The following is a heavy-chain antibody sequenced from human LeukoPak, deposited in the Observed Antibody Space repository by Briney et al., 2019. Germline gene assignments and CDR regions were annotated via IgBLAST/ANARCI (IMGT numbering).Heavy chain of an antibody. J-gene: IGHJ4*02. CDR3: ARRPAYYDILTGYAGRRQRGYLDY. CDR1: GGSFSGYY. CDR2: INHSGNT. Sequence: SDTLSLTCAVYGGSFSGYYWSWIRQPPGKGLEWIGEINHSGNTNYNPSLKTRVTISIDTSKNQFSLKLSSVTAADTAVYYCARRPAYYDILTGYAGRRQRGYLDYWGQGTLVTVSS. D-gene: IGHD3-9*01. V-gene: IGHV4-34*01.